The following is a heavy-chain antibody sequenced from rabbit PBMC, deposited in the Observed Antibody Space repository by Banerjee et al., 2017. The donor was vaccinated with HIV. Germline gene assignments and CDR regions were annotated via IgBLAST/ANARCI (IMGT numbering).Heavy chain of an antibody. CDR1: GFSFSSFYW. Sequence: QSLEESGGDLVKPGASLTLTCTASGFSFSSFYWICWVRQAPGKGLEWIACIYGGSSGSTDSASWAKGRFTISKTSSTTVTLEMTSLTAADTATYFCARWIDVGYGGYGYGDLWGQGTLVTVS. V-gene: IGHV1S40*01. D-gene: IGHD3-1*01. J-gene: IGHJ3*01. CDR2: IYGGSSGST. CDR3: ARWIDVGYGGYGYGDL.